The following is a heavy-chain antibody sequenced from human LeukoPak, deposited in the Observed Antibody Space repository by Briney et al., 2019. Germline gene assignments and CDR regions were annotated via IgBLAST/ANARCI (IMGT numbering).Heavy chain of an antibody. CDR3: ARGHWGLWFGEYYFDY. V-gene: IGHV4-34*01. D-gene: IGHD3-10*01. J-gene: IGHJ4*02. CDR1: GGSFSGYC. Sequence: SETLSLTCAVYGGSFSGYCWSWIRQPPGKGLEWIGEINHSGSTNYNPSLKSRVTISVDTSKNQFSLKLSSVTAADTAVYYCARGHWGLWFGEYYFDYWGQGTLVTVSS. CDR2: INHSGST.